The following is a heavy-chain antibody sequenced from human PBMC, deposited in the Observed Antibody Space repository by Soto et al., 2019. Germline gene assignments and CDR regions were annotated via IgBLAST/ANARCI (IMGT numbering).Heavy chain of an antibody. J-gene: IGHJ4*02. V-gene: IGHV3-15*07. CDR1: GFTFSNAW. D-gene: IGHD1-1*01. CDR3: PPGHDKIDY. CDR2: IKSKTDGGTT. Sequence: EVQLVESGGGLVKPGGSLRLSCAASGFTFSNAWMNWVRQAPGKGLEWVGRIKSKTDGGTTDYAAPVKGRFTISRDDSKTTLYLKITSLKTEDTAFYYCPPGHDKIDYWGRGTLVTVSS.